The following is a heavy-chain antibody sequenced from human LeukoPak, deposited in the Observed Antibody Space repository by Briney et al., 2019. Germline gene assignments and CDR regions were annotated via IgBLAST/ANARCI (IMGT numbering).Heavy chain of an antibody. Sequence: SETLSLTCTVSGGSISSGSYYWSWIRQPAGKGLEWIGRIYTSGSTNYNPSLKSRVTIPVDTSKNQFSLKLSSVTAADTAVYYCARFSPPLLGNDYWGQGTLVTVSS. J-gene: IGHJ4*02. CDR1: GGSISSGSYY. D-gene: IGHD7-27*01. CDR2: IYTSGST. CDR3: ARFSPPLLGNDY. V-gene: IGHV4-61*02.